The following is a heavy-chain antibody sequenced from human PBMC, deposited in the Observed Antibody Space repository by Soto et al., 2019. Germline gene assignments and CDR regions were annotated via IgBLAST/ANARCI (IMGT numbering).Heavy chain of an antibody. CDR2: INSDGSTT. V-gene: IGHV3-74*01. CDR3: ARVAVGRYDFDS. D-gene: IGHD6-19*01. Sequence: EVLLVESGGGLVQPGGSLRLSCAASGFTFSNYWMHWVRQAPGKGLVWVSRINSDGSTTSYADSVKGRFTISRDNAKNTLYLQMNSLRVEDTAVYFWARVAVGRYDFDSWGQGTLVPVSS. J-gene: IGHJ4*02. CDR1: GFTFSNYW.